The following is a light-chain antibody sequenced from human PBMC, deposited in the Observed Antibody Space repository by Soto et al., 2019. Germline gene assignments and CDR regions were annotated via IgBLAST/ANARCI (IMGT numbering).Light chain of an antibody. CDR1: QSVNAN. Sequence: EVVMTQSPATRPVSPGERATLSCRASQSVNANLAWYRQKPGQAPRLLIHGASNRATGVPARFSGSGFGTEFILTISSLQSEDFAVYYCQQYNTWLWTFGQGTKVEI. V-gene: IGKV3-15*01. CDR3: QQYNTWLWT. CDR2: GAS. J-gene: IGKJ1*01.